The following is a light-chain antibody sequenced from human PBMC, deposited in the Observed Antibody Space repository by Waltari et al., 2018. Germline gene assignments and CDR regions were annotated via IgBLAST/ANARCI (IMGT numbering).Light chain of an antibody. CDR2: GAS. J-gene: IGKJ1*01. CDR1: QSIRSY. CDR3: QQSLNIPRT. V-gene: IGKV1-39*01. Sequence: DIQMTQSPSSLSAFVGERVTITCRASQSIRSYVNWYQQKAGKAPQLLIYGASSLQSGVPSRFSGSGSGTDFTLTIRSLQPEDFATYYCQQSLNIPRTFGQGTKVEMK.